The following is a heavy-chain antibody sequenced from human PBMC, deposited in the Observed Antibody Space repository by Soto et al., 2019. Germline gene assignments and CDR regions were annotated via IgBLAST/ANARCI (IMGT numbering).Heavy chain of an antibody. V-gene: IGHV4-59*01. Sequence: QVQLQESGPGLVKPSETLSLTCTVSGGSISSYYWSWIRQPPGKGLEWIGYIYYSGSTNYNPSLKSRVTISVDTSKNQFSLKLRSVTAADTAVYYCARDTGDFWSGYYTGYYYGMDVWGQGTTVTVSS. CDR3: ARDTGDFWSGYYTGYYYGMDV. CDR2: IYYSGST. CDR1: GGSISSYY. D-gene: IGHD3-3*01. J-gene: IGHJ6*02.